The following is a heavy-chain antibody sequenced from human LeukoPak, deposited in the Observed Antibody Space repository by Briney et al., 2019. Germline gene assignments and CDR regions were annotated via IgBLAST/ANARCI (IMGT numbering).Heavy chain of an antibody. V-gene: IGHV1-69*04. CDR1: GGIFNDYA. Sequence: SVKVSRKASGGIFNDYAISWVRPAPGQGLEWMGRIIPILGIAYYAHKFQGRVTITADKSTSTAYMELSSLRSEDTAVYYCAREDYYYDTTGSMYYFDYWGQGTLVTVSS. J-gene: IGHJ4*02. CDR3: AREDYYYDTTGSMYYFDY. CDR2: IIPILGIA. D-gene: IGHD3-22*01.